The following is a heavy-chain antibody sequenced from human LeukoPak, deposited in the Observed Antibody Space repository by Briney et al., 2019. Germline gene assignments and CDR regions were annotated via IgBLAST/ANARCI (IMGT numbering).Heavy chain of an antibody. CDR2: ISGSGGST. Sequence: GGSLRLSCAASGFTFSSYAMSWVRQAPGKGLEWVSAISGSGGSTYYADSVKGRFTISRDNSKNTLYLQMNSLRVEDTAVYYCANGPLVLSDSDKYGMDVWGQGTTVTVSS. V-gene: IGHV3-23*01. D-gene: IGHD5/OR15-5a*01. CDR1: GFTFSSYA. J-gene: IGHJ6*02. CDR3: ANGPLVLSDSDKYGMDV.